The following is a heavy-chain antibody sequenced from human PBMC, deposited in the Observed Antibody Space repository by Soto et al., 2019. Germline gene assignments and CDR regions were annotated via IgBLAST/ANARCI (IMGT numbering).Heavy chain of an antibody. CDR2: ISYDGTNK. D-gene: IGHD3-22*01. CDR1: GFTFNNYP. CDR3: GGDSSGYYYPDVFDI. J-gene: IGHJ3*02. Sequence: GGSLRLSCAASGFTFNNYPMHWVRQAPGKGLEWVALISYDGTNKFYADSVKGRFTISRDNSKNSLYLQMNSLRDEDTAVYYCGGDSSGYYYPDVFDIWGQGTMVTVSS. V-gene: IGHV3-30-3*01.